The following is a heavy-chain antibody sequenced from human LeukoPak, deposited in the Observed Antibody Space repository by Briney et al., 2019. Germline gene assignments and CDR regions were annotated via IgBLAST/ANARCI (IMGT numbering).Heavy chain of an antibody. CDR1: GFTFDDYA. CDR2: ISWNSGSI. Sequence: PGRSLRLSCAASGFTFDDYAMHWVRQAPGKGLEWVSGISWNSGSIGYADSVKGRFTISRDNAKNSLYLQMNSLRAEDTALYYCAKDGMDVWGQGTTVTVPS. CDR3: AKDGMDV. V-gene: IGHV3-9*01. J-gene: IGHJ6*02.